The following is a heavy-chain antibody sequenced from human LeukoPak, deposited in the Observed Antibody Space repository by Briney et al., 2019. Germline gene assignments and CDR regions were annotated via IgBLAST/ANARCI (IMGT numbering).Heavy chain of an antibody. D-gene: IGHD3-10*01. J-gene: IGHJ4*02. CDR3: APTPGRIGR. V-gene: IGHV3-43*02. CDR2: ISGDGGST. CDR1: GFTFDDYA. Sequence: VGSLRLSCAASGFTFDDYAMHWVRQAPGKGLEWVSLISGDGGSTYYADSVKGRFTISRDNSKNSLYLQMNSLRTEDTALYYCAPTPGRIGRWGQGTLVTVSS.